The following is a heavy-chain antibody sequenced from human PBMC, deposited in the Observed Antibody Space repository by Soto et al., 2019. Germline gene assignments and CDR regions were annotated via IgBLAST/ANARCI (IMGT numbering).Heavy chain of an antibody. J-gene: IGHJ4*02. V-gene: IGHV3-64*01. CDR1: GFTFSSYA. CDR2: ISSNGCST. Sequence: EVQLVESGGGLVQPGGSLRLSCAASGFTFSSYAMHWVRQAPGKGLEYVSAISSNGCSTYYANSVKGRFTISRDNSKNTLYLQMGSLRAEDMAVYNCARGPGYSFDYWGQGNLVTFSS. CDR3: ARGPGYSFDY.